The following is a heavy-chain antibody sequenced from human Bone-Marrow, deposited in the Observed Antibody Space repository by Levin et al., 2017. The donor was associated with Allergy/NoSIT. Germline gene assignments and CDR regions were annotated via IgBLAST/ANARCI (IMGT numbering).Heavy chain of an antibody. Sequence: GESLKISCAASGFTFSSYWMSWVRQAPGKGLEWVANIKQDGSEKYYVDSVKGRFTISRDNAKNSLYLQMNSLRVEDTAVYYCARDRSWYGAFDIWGQGTMVTVSS. V-gene: IGHV3-7*01. CDR2: IKQDGSEK. CDR3: ARDRSWYGAFDI. D-gene: IGHD6-13*01. CDR1: GFTFSSYW. J-gene: IGHJ3*02.